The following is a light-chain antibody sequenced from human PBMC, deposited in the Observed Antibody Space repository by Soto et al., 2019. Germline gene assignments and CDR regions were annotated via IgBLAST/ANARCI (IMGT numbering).Light chain of an antibody. CDR3: HQFGYSPRT. CDR2: DAS. Sequence: EIVLTQSPGTLSLSPGERATLSCRASQSVSSTYLAWYQHRPGQAPRLLIYDASSRATGIPDRFSGSGSGTDFTLAIRRLEPEDFAVYYCHQFGYSPRTFGQGTMVDI. J-gene: IGKJ1*01. CDR1: QSVSSTY. V-gene: IGKV3-20*01.